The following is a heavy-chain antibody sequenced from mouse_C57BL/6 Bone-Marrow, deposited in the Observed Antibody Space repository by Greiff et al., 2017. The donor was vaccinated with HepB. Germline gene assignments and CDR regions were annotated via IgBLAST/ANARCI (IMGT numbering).Heavy chain of an antibody. Sequence: VQGVASGPGLVAPSQSLSITCTVSGFSLTSYGVDWVRPPPGKGLEWLGVIWGGGSTNYNSALMSRLSISKDNAKSQVFLKMNSLQTDDTAMYYCAKMYGYDVYAMDYWGQGTSVTVSS. V-gene: IGHV2-9*01. CDR3: AKMYGYDVYAMDY. CDR2: IWGGGST. J-gene: IGHJ4*01. D-gene: IGHD2-2*01. CDR1: GFSLTSYG.